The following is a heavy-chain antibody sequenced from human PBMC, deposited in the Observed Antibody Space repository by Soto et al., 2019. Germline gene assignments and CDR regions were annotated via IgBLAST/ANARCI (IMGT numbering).Heavy chain of an antibody. J-gene: IGHJ5*02. CDR2: ISASCDNT. CDR1: GFTFSTYA. V-gene: IGHV3-23*01. Sequence: GGSLRLSCAASGFTFSTYAMSWVRQAPGKGLEWVSTISASCDNTNYADSVKGRFTISRDNSKDTLYLQMNGQRAEDTAVYYCAKDKGGSSWGQGTQVTVSS. CDR3: AKDKGGSS. D-gene: IGHD1-26*01.